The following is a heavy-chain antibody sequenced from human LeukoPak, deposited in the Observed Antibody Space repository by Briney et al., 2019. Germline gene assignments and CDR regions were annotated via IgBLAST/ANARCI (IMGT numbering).Heavy chain of an antibody. CDR2: INHSGST. V-gene: IGHV4-34*01. D-gene: IGHD1-1*01. CDR1: GGSFSGFF. J-gene: IGHJ4*02. Sequence: SETLSLTCAVYGGSFSGFFWSWIRQPPGKGPEWIGEINHSGSTNYNPSLKSRVTISVDTSKNQFSLKLRSVTAADTAVYYCARQVKGNWYAFGFDYWGQGTLVSVSS. CDR3: ARQVKGNWYAFGFDY.